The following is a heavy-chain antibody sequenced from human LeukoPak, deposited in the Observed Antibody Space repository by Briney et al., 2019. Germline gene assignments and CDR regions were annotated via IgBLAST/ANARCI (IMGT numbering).Heavy chain of an antibody. CDR1: GYTFTGYY. Sequence: ASVKVSCKASGYTFTGYYIHWVRQAPGQGLEWMGWINPNSGGTNYAPTFQGRVTMTRDTSISTAYMELSRLRSDDTAVYYCARDTAMPDVYYYYYMDVWGKGTTVTVSS. D-gene: IGHD5-18*01. CDR3: ARDTAMPDVYYYYYMDV. V-gene: IGHV1-2*02. J-gene: IGHJ6*03. CDR2: INPNSGGT.